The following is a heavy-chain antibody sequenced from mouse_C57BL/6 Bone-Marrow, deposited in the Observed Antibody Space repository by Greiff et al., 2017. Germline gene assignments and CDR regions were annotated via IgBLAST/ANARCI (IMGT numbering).Heavy chain of an antibody. CDR3: ASTFITTVVALYYAMDY. CDR2: ISSGSSTI. J-gene: IGHJ4*01. V-gene: IGHV5-17*01. CDR1: GFTFSDYG. Sequence: EVKLVESGGGLVKPGGSLKLSCAASGFTFSDYGMHWVRQAPEKGLEWVAYISSGSSTIYYADTVKGRFTISRDNAKNTLFLQMTSLRSEDTAMYYCASTFITTVVALYYAMDYWGQGTSVTVSS. D-gene: IGHD1-1*01.